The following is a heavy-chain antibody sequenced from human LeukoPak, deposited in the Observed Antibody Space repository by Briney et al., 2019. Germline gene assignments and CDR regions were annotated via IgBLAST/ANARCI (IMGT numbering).Heavy chain of an antibody. J-gene: IGHJ1*01. CDR2: VSGDGGRT. CDR3: ARDRMSRAPTYFHH. Sequence: PGGSLRLSCAASGFTFEEFGMHWVRQAPGKGLEWVSFVSGDGGRTDYADSVKGRFTISRDNSKNSLYLQMNSLTADDTAFYFCARDRMSRAPTYFHHWGQGTLVTVSA. D-gene: IGHD2-2*01. CDR1: GFTFEEFG. V-gene: IGHV3-43*02.